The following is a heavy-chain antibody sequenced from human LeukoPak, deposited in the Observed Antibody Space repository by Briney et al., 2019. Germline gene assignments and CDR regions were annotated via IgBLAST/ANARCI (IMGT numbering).Heavy chain of an antibody. Sequence: PSGTLSLTCAVSGYSISSGYYWGWIRQPPGKGLEWIGSIYHSGSTYYNPSLKSRVTVSVDTSKNQFSLKLSSVTAADTAVYYCASYSSSWYYFDYWGQGTLVTVSS. CDR3: ASYSSSWYYFDY. CDR2: IYHSGST. J-gene: IGHJ4*02. CDR1: GYSISSGYY. D-gene: IGHD6-13*01. V-gene: IGHV4-38-2*01.